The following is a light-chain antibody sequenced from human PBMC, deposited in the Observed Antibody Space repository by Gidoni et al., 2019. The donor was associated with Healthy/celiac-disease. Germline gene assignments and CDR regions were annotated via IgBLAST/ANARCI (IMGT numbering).Light chain of an antibody. CDR3: QQHNNWPPLVT. J-gene: IGKJ3*01. V-gene: IGKV3-15*01. CDR1: QSVSSN. CDR2: GAS. Sequence: EIVMTQSPATLSVSPGERATLSCRASQSVSSNLAWYQQKPGQAPRLLIYGASTRATGIPASFSGSGSGTEFTLTISSLQSEDFAVYYCQQHNNWPPLVTFGPGTKVDIK.